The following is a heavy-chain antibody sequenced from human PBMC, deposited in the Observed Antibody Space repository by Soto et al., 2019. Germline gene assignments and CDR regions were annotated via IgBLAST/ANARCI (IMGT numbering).Heavy chain of an antibody. CDR3: ARARLRAVYAFDI. CDR1: CGSVSSGAYY. D-gene: IGHD5-12*01. J-gene: IGHJ3*02. V-gene: IGHV4-31*03. CDR2: IYYSGST. Sequence: SETLSLTCTGSCGSVSSGAYYWTWIRQRPGKGLEWIGYIYYSGSTYYSPSLKSRLSISLDTSKNQFSLRLSSVTAADTAMYYCARARLRAVYAFDIWGQGTMVTVSS.